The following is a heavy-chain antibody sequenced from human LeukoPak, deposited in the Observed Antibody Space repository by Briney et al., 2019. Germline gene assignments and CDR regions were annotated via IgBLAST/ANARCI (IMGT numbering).Heavy chain of an antibody. V-gene: IGHV3-23*01. D-gene: IGHD6-19*01. J-gene: IGHJ4*02. CDR2: ISGSGGST. CDR3: AARPTSTAVAPSDY. CDR1: GFTFSSYA. Sequence: GGSLRLSCAASGFTFSSYAMSWVRQAPGKGLEWVSAISGSGGSTYYADSVKGRFTISRDNSKNTLYLQMNSLRAEDTATYYCAARPTSTAVAPSDYWGQGTLVTVSS.